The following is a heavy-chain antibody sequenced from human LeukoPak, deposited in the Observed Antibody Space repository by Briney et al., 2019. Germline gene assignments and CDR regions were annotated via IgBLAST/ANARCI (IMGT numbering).Heavy chain of an antibody. V-gene: IGHV4-59*12. Sequence: SETLSLTCTVSGASISSYYWNWIRQSPGKGLEWIACIHYSGSPNYNPSLKSRITISLDTSKNQFSLKLSSVTAADMAVYYCARRGSSWYLGYFQHWGQGTLVTVSS. CDR2: IHYSGSP. CDR3: ARRGSSWYLGYFQH. J-gene: IGHJ1*01. D-gene: IGHD6-13*01. CDR1: GASISSYY.